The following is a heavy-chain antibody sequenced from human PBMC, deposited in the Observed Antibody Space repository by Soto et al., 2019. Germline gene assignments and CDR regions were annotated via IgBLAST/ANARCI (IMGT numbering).Heavy chain of an antibody. CDR3: ARGDILTGYWTSTLDY. Sequence: QVQLVQSGAEVKKPGASVKVSCKASGYTFTSYYMHWVRQAPGQGLEWLGIINPSGGSTSYAQKFQGRVNMTRDTSTSTVYMELSSLRSEDTAVYYCARGDILTGYWTSTLDYWGQGTLVTVSS. CDR1: GYTFTSYY. V-gene: IGHV1-46*01. J-gene: IGHJ4*02. D-gene: IGHD3-9*01. CDR2: INPSGGST.